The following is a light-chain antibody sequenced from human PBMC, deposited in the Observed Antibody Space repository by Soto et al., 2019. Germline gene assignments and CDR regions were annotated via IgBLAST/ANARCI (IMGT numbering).Light chain of an antibody. CDR3: QQRSNWPPIT. V-gene: IGKV3-11*01. CDR2: DAS. Sequence: EIVMTQSPATLSASPGERVTLSCRASQSVSVNLAWYQQNPGQAPRLLIYDASNRATGIPARFSGSGSGTDFTLTISSLEPEDFAVYYCQQRSNWPPITFGQGTRLEIK. J-gene: IGKJ5*01. CDR1: QSVSVN.